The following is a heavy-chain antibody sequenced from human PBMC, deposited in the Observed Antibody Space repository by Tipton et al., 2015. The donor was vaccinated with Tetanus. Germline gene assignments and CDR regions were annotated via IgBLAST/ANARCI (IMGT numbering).Heavy chain of an antibody. J-gene: IGHJ4*02. CDR2: ISSSGSTI. Sequence: QLVQSGGGLVKPGGSLRLSCAASGFTFSDYYMSWIRQAPGKGLEWVSYISSSGSTIYYADSVKGRFTISRDNAKNSLYLQMNSLRAEDTAVYYCARDTPHYGDYQVTRETGGLAYWGQGTLVTVSS. V-gene: IGHV3-11*04. CDR3: ARDTPHYGDYQVTRETGGLAY. D-gene: IGHD4-17*01. CDR1: GFTFSDYY.